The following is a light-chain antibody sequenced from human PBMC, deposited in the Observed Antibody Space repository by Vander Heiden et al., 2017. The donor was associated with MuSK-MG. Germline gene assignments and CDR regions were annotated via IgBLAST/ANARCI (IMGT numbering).Light chain of an antibody. V-gene: IGKV1-5*01. CDR2: DAY. Sequence: DIKMTQSPSTLSASLGDRVTITCRASQNINGWLAWYQQKPGKAPKLLIYDAYSLESEVPSRFSGSGSGTEFTLTISSLQPDDFATYYCQQYKSYAGTFGQGTKVEIK. CDR1: QNINGW. J-gene: IGKJ1*01. CDR3: QQYKSYAGT.